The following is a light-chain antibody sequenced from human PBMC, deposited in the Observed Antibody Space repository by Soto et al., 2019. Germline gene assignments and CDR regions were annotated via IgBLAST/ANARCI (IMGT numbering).Light chain of an antibody. CDR2: DVS. V-gene: IGLV2-14*01. J-gene: IGLJ1*01. Sequence: QSALTQPASVSGSPGQSITISCTGTSSDVGGYNYVSWYQQHPGKAPKLMIYDVSNRPSGVSNRFSGSKSGNTASLTISGLQAEDEADYYCSSYTSSSKGLGTGTKLTVL. CDR3: SSYTSSSKG. CDR1: SSDVGGYNY.